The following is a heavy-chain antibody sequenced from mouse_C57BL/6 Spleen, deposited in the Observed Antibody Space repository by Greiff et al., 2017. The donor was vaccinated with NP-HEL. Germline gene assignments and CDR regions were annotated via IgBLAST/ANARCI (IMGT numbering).Heavy chain of an antibody. CDR3: AREGGNPFDY. CDR1: GFTFSSYA. J-gene: IGHJ2*01. V-gene: IGHV5-4*01. Sequence: EVQGVESGGGLVKPGGSLKLSCAASGFTFSSYAMSWVRQTPEKRLEWVATISDGGSYTYYPDNVKGRFTISRDNAKNNLYLQMSHLKSEDTAMYYCAREGGNPFDYWGQGTTLTVSS. CDR2: ISDGGSYT. D-gene: IGHD1-1*02.